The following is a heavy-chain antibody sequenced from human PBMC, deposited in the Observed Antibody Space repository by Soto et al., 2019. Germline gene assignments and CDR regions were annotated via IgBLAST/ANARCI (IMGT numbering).Heavy chain of an antibody. J-gene: IGHJ6*02. V-gene: IGHV1-69*01. CDR2: IIPIIATT. CDR3: ARELKEPRSYYYYGLDV. Sequence: QVQLVQSGAEVKKPGSSVKVSCKASGGSFSSYGITWVRQAPGQGLEWMGGIIPIIATTKYPQKFKGRVTITADGSTSTAYMELNSLRSDDTAGYYCARELKEPRSYYYYGLDVWGQGTTVTVSS. CDR1: GGSFSSYG.